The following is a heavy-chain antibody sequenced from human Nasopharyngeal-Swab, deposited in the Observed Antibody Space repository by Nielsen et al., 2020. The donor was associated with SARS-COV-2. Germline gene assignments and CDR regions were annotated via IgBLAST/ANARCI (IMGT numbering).Heavy chain of an antibody. D-gene: IGHD5-24*01. J-gene: IGHJ6*02. CDR2: FFSTGEP. V-gene: IGHV2-26*01. Sequence: WISQYAGKALEWLAHFFSTGEPSYSSSLKRRLTVSEDTSKSQVVLTMTNMDTADTATYYCARKMYYFHAMDVWGQGTTVTVSS. CDR3: ARKMYYFHAMDV.